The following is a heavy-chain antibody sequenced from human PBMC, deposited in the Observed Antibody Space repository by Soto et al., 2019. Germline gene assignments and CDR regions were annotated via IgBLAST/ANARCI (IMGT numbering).Heavy chain of an antibody. J-gene: IGHJ6*02. Sequence: ASVKVSCKASGFTFTSSAVQWVRQARGQRLEWIGWIVVGSGNTNYAQKFQGRGTITADESTSTAYMELSSLRSEDTAVYYCARGWEYSSSWYTPRKNGMDVWGQGTTVTVSS. CDR2: IVVGSGNT. CDR3: ARGWEYSSSWYTPRKNGMDV. D-gene: IGHD6-13*01. CDR1: GFTFTSSA. V-gene: IGHV1-58*01.